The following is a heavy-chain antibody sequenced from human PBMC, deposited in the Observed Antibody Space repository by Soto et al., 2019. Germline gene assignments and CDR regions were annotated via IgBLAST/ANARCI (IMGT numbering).Heavy chain of an antibody. D-gene: IGHD3-10*01. J-gene: IGHJ4*02. V-gene: IGHV1-69*06. CDR1: GGTFSNYV. CDR2: IIPIFGTV. CDR3: ARDLEFRDGNISHLDF. Sequence: QVHLVQSGAEVKKPGSSVTVSCKVSGGTFSNYVINWVRQAPGQGLEWMGRIIPIFGTVKYAQKFQGRVTITADKSTTTVDLEVSSLRSDDTAVYYCARDLEFRDGNISHLDFWGQGTLVTVSS.